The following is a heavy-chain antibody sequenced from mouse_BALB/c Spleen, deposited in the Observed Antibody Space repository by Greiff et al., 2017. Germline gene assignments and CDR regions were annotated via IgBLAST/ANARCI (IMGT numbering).Heavy chain of an antibody. Sequence: EVKLEESGPGLVKPSQSLSLTCTVTGYSITSDYAWNWIRQFPGNKLEWMGYISYSGSTSYNPSLKSRISITRDTSKNQFFLQLNSVTTEDTATYYCARSAYYYGSSYGFLFAYWGQGTLVTVSA. CDR3: ARSAYYYGSSYGFLFAY. V-gene: IGHV3-2*02. J-gene: IGHJ3*01. CDR1: GYSITSDYA. CDR2: ISYSGST. D-gene: IGHD1-1*01.